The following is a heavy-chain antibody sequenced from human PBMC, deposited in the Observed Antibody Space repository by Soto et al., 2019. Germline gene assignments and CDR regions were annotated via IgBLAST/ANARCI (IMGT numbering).Heavy chain of an antibody. J-gene: IGHJ4*02. Sequence: EVQLVESGGGLVQPGGSLRLSCAASGFTFSGSWMNWVRQAPGKGLVWVSRINGDGSGTSYADFVKGRFTISRDHAKNTLFLQMNGLRAEDTAVYYCARGIFGSGTANDYWGQGTLVTVSS. V-gene: IGHV3-74*01. D-gene: IGHD3-10*01. CDR2: INGDGSGT. CDR1: GFTFSGSW. CDR3: ARGIFGSGTANDY.